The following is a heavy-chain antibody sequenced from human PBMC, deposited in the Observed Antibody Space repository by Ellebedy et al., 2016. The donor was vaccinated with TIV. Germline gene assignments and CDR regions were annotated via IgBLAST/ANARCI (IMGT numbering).Heavy chain of an antibody. J-gene: IGHJ4*02. CDR3: ARDGTVITRGFDS. CDR1: GFTFTTYT. Sequence: GESLKISCAASGFTFTTYTMNWVRQAPGMGLEWISYISSSGTTIYYADSVKGRFSISRDNAKNSVYLQMNSLRAEDTAVYFCARDGTVITRGFDSWGQGTLVTVSS. V-gene: IGHV3-48*04. D-gene: IGHD4-23*01. CDR2: ISSSGTTI.